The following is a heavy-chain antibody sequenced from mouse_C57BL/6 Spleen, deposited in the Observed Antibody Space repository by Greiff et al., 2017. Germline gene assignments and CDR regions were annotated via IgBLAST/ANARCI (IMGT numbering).Heavy chain of an antibody. CDR2: IDPETGGT. J-gene: IGHJ2*01. CDR3: TRPGSSSYYFDD. Sequence: QVQLQQSGAELVRPGASVTLSCKASGYTFTDYGMHWVKQTPVHGLEWIGAIDPETGGTAYNQKFKGKAILTADKSSSTAYMELRSLTSEDSAVYYCTRPGSSSYYFDDWGQGTTLTVAS. V-gene: IGHV1-15*01. D-gene: IGHD1-1*01. CDR1: GYTFTDYG.